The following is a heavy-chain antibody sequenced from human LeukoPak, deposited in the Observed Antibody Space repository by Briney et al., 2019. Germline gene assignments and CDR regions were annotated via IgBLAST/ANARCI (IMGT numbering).Heavy chain of an antibody. Sequence: GGSLRLSCAASGFSVTSNHMNWVRQAPGKGLEWVSIIYTGGTTHYADSLNDRFTISRDDSINTLYLQMNSLRAEETAVYFCARAADYYASGIFYWGQGTLVTVSS. D-gene: IGHD3-10*01. CDR2: IYTGGTT. J-gene: IGHJ4*02. CDR1: GFSVTSNH. V-gene: IGHV3-66*01. CDR3: ARAADYYASGIFY.